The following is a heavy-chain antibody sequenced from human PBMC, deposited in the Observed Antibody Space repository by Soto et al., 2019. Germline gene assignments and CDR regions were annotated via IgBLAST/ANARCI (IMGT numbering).Heavy chain of an antibody. CDR3: ARRYGYYFDY. CDR1: GGSISSYY. V-gene: IGHV4-59*08. Sequence: PETLSLTCTVSGGSISSYYWSWIRQPPGKGLEWIGYIYYSGSTNYNPSLKSRVTISVDTSKNQLSLKLSSVTAADTAAYYCARRYGYYFDYWGQGTLVTVSS. J-gene: IGHJ4*02. D-gene: IGHD4-17*01. CDR2: IYYSGST.